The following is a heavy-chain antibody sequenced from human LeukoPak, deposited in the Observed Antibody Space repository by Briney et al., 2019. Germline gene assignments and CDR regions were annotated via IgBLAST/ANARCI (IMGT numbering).Heavy chain of an antibody. CDR3: ARERWSGYGYGDFDY. J-gene: IGHJ4*02. D-gene: IGHD5-18*01. V-gene: IGHV3-48*01. CDR2: ISSRSSAI. Sequence: PGGSLRLSCAATGFTFSSYTMNWLRQAPGKGLEWVSYISSRSSAIYYTDSVKGRFTISRDNAKNSLYLQMNSLRAEDTAVYYCARERWSGYGYGDFDYWGQGTLVTVSS. CDR1: GFTFSSYT.